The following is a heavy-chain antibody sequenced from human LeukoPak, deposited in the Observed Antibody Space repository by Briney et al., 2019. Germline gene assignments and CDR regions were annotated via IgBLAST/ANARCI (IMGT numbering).Heavy chain of an antibody. J-gene: IGHJ6*02. CDR2: MKQDGSEK. D-gene: IGHD2-15*01. CDR3: ARDRWELLSNSYHYCGLDV. Sequence: GGSLRLSWAASGFTFSNYWMSWVRQAPGKGLEWVANMKQDGSEKCYVDSVKGRFTISRDNAKNSLYLQMNSLRAEDTAVYYCARDRWELLSNSYHYCGLDVWGQGTTVTVSS. CDR1: GFTFSNYW. V-gene: IGHV3-7*01.